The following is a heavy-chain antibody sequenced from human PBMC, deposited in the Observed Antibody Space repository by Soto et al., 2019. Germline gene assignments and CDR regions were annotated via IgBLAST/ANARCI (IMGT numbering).Heavy chain of an antibody. Sequence: SGKVTCKTSADTLSKYTFNWGRQAPRQGLEWMGGFIPRFGTTNFAPTLQGRVTITADQSMNTVYMELSSLRSEDTALYYCARGRGLYNSGRSQLDSWGQGTLVTVSS. J-gene: IGHJ4*02. CDR1: ADTLSKYT. CDR2: FIPRFGTT. V-gene: IGHV1-69*01. D-gene: IGHD1-1*01. CDR3: ARGRGLYNSGRSQLDS.